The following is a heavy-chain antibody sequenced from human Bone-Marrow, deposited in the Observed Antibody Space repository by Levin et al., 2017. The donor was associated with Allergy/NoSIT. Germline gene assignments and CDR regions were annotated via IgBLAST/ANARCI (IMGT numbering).Heavy chain of an antibody. CDR3: ARGYYHDRGSWNS. CDR1: GFTFNTYA. D-gene: IGHD3-22*01. J-gene: IGHJ4*02. V-gene: IGHV3-9*01. Sequence: SLKISCAASGFTFNTYAMHWVRHAPGKGLEWVSGISFNSDDIAYADSVKGRFTVSRDNVKNSLYLQMTGLRVDDPALYFCARGYYHDRGSWNSWGQGTVVTVSS. CDR2: ISFNSDDI.